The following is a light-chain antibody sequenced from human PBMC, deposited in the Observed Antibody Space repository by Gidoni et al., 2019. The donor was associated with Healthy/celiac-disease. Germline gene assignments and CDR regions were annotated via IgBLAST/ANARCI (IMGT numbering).Light chain of an antibody. CDR1: NIGSKS. CDR2: YDS. V-gene: IGLV3-21*02. Sequence: SYVLTQPPSGSVAPGQTARLTCGGNNIGSKSVHWYQQKTGPAPVLFVYYDSYRPPGIPDRFSGSNSGNTATLTNSRVEAGDAADYYCQVWDSSSEDVVFGGWTKLTVL. CDR3: QVWDSSSEDVV. J-gene: IGLJ2*01.